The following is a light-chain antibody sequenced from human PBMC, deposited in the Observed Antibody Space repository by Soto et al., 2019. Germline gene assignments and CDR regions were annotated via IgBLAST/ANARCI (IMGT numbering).Light chain of an antibody. V-gene: IGLV1-51*02. Sequence: QSALTQPPSVSAAPGQKVTISCSGSSSNIGNNYVSWYQQLPGTAPKLLLYENNKRPSGIPDRFSGSKSGTSATLGITGLQTGDEADYYCGTWDSSLSAGVFGTGTKVTVL. J-gene: IGLJ1*01. CDR2: ENN. CDR3: GTWDSSLSAGV. CDR1: SSNIGNNY.